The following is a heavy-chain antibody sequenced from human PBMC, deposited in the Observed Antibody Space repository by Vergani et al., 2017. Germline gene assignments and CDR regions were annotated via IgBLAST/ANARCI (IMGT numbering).Heavy chain of an antibody. CDR3: ARDPLYSTTWPFLLLDMDV. J-gene: IGHJ6*02. D-gene: IGHD6-13*01. V-gene: IGHV4-39*07. CDR2: FYTGGGT. Sequence: QLQLQESGPGLVKPSETLSLTCTVSGCSISSSSYYWGWIRQPPGKGLEWIGRFYTGGGTSYNPSLKSRVTISVDTSKNQFSLQLSSVTAATTAVYYCARDPLYSTTWPFLLLDMDVWGQGTKVTV. CDR1: GCSISSSSYY.